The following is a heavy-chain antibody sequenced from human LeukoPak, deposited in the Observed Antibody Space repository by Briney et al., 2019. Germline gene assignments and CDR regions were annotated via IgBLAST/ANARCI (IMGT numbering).Heavy chain of an antibody. CDR2: INHSGST. D-gene: IGHD2-2*01. V-gene: IGHV4-34*01. CDR3: ARGRTHIVVVPAAKEWFDP. CDR1: GGSFSGYY. Sequence: PSETLSLTCAVYGGSFSGYYWSWIRQPPGKGLEWIGEINHSGSTNYNPSLKSRVTISVDTSKNQFSLKLSSVTAADTAVYYCARGRTHIVVVPAAKEWFDPWGQGTLVTVSS. J-gene: IGHJ5*02.